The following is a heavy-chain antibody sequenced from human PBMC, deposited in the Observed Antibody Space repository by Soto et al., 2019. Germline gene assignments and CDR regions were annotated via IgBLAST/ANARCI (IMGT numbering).Heavy chain of an antibody. CDR2: ISGSGGST. J-gene: IGHJ6*02. D-gene: IGHD3-10*01. Sequence: GGSLRLSCAASGFTFSSYAMSWVRQAPGKGLGWVSAISGSGGSTYYADSVKGRFTISRDNSKNTLYLQMNSLRAEDTAVYYCASPPARGTMVRGVTKLAYYYYGMDVWGQGTTVTVSS. CDR3: ASPPARGTMVRGVTKLAYYYYGMDV. CDR1: GFTFSSYA. V-gene: IGHV3-23*01.